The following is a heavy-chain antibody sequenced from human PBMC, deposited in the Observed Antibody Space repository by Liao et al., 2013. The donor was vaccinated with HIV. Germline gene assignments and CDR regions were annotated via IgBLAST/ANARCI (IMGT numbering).Heavy chain of an antibody. CDR1: GGSISTGSYY. D-gene: IGHD3-10*01. J-gene: IGHJ3*02. CDR2: IYTSGST. V-gene: IGHV4-61*02. Sequence: QVQLQESGPGLVKASQTLSLTCTVSGGSISTGSYYWSWIRQPAGKGLEWIGRIYTSGSTNYNPSLKSRVTISVDTSKNQFSLKLSSVTAADTAVYYCARGTAVKRGDAFDIWGQGTMVIVSS. CDR3: ARGTAVKRGDAFDI.